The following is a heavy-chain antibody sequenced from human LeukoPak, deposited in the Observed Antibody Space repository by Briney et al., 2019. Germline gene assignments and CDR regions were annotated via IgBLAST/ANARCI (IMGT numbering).Heavy chain of an antibody. CDR3: ARRIIAARPFDY. J-gene: IGHJ4*02. D-gene: IGHD6-6*01. V-gene: IGHV4-34*01. Sequence: SETLSRNCAVYGGCFSGYYWSWIRQPPGQGLEWIGEINHSGSTNYNQSLKSRATISVDTPKNQFSLKLSFGTAADTAVYYCARRIIAARPFDYWGQGTLVTVSS. CDR1: GGCFSGYY. CDR2: INHSGST.